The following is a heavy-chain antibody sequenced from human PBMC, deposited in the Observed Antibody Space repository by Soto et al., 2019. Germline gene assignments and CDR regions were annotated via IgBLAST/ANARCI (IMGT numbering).Heavy chain of an antibody. V-gene: IGHV1-8*01. Sequence: EASVKVSCKASGYTFTSYDINWVRQATGQGLEWMGWMNPNSGNTGYAQKFQGRVTMTRNTSISTAYMELSSLRSEDTAVYYCARGNIPDYDFWSGPNAPVWGQGTIVTVSS. CDR1: GYTFTSYD. CDR2: MNPNSGNT. CDR3: ARGNIPDYDFWSGPNAPV. J-gene: IGHJ3*01. D-gene: IGHD3-3*01.